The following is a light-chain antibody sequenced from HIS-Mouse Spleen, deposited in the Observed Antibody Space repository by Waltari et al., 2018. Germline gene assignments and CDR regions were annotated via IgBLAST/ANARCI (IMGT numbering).Light chain of an antibody. J-gene: IGLJ1*01. Sequence: QSALTQPASVSGSPGQSITIPCTGTSSDVGSYNLVSWYQQHPGKAPKLMIYEGSKRPSGVSNRFSGSKSGNTASLTISGLQAEDEADYYCCSYAGSSTNYVFGTGTKVTVL. V-gene: IGLV2-23*01. CDR1: SSDVGSYNL. CDR3: CSYAGSSTNYV. CDR2: EGS.